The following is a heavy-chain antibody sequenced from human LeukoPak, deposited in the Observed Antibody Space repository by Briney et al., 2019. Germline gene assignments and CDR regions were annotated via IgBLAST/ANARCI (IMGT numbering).Heavy chain of an antibody. D-gene: IGHD3-10*01. CDR1: GFTFSNYG. CDR3: AKEDYGSGFFDI. Sequence: GGSLRLSCAASGFTFSNYGMSWVRQAPGRGLEWVSVFGGVGGTSYYADFVKGRFTISRDNSKNTLFLQMNSLRAEDTAVYHCAKEDYGSGFFDIWGQGTMVTVSS. V-gene: IGHV3-23*01. CDR2: FGGVGGTS. J-gene: IGHJ3*02.